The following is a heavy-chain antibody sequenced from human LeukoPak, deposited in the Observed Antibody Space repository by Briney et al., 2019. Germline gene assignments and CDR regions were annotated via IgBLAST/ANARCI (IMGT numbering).Heavy chain of an antibody. Sequence: GGSLRLSCAASGFTFSSYSMSWVRQAPGKGLEWVSYISSSSTIYYADSVKGRFTISRDNAKNSLYLQMNSLRAEDTAVYYCARGRVGAMYYFDYWGQGTLVTVSS. J-gene: IGHJ4*02. V-gene: IGHV3-48*01. CDR2: ISSSSTI. CDR1: GFTFSSYS. CDR3: ARGRVGAMYYFDY. D-gene: IGHD1-26*01.